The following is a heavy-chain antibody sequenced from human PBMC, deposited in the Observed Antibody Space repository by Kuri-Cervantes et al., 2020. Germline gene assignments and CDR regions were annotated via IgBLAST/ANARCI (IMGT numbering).Heavy chain of an antibody. Sequence: SETLSLTCDVNGGSFCGYYWSWIRQPPRKKLEWIGCIYPGQNNRYNPSLQSRVAISVDTSKNQFSLNLSSVTAADTAVYYCATYFVGVGGRGNWGQGILVTVSS. CDR1: GGSFCGYY. D-gene: IGHD3-10*01. CDR3: ATYFVGVGGRGN. CDR2: IYPGQNN. J-gene: IGHJ4*02. V-gene: IGHV4-59*10.